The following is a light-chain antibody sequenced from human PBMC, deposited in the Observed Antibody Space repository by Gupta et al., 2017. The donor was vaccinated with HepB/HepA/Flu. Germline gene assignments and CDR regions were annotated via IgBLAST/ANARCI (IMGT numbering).Light chain of an antibody. J-gene: IGLJ2*01. CDR2: RND. CDR3: AAWDDSRSGPV. CDR1: SSNIGNYY. Sequence: QSVLTQPPSASGTPGQRVTISCSGSSSNIGNYYVYWYQQLPGTAPKLLIYRNDQRPSGVPDRFSGSKSGTSASLAISGLRSEDEADYYCAAWDDSRSGPVFGGGTKLTVL. V-gene: IGLV1-47*01.